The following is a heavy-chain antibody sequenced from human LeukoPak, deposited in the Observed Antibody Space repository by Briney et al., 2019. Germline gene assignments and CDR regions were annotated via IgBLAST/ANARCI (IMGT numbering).Heavy chain of an antibody. CDR1: GGSISSSNYY. Sequence: SETLSLTCTVSGGSISSSNYYWGWIRQPPGKGLEWIGNIYRSGNTYYNPSLKSRVTISVDTSKNQFSLKLTSVTAADTAVYYCARLSEWLRLSFDSWGQGTLVAVSS. J-gene: IGHJ4*02. V-gene: IGHV4-39*07. D-gene: IGHD5-12*01. CDR3: ARLSEWLRLSFDS. CDR2: IYRSGNT.